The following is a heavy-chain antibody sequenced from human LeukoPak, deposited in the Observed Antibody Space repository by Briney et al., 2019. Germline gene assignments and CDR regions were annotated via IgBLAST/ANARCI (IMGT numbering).Heavy chain of an antibody. CDR2: ISSSSSTI. CDR3: AREEYYYDSSGYYLPYYFDY. J-gene: IGHJ4*02. CDR1: GFTFSSYA. Sequence: PGGSLRLSCAASGFTFSSYAMSRVRQAPGKGLEWVSYISSSSSTIYYADSVKGRFTISRDNAKNSLYLQMNSLRAEDTAVYYCAREEYYYDSSGYYLPYYFDYWGQGTLVTVSS. V-gene: IGHV3-48*01. D-gene: IGHD3-22*01.